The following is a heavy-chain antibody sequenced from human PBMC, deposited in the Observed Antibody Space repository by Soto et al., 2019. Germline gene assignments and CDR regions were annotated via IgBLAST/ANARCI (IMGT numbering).Heavy chain of an antibody. CDR3: ARDPGDF. Sequence: QVQLVQSGAEVKKPGSSVKVSCEASGGTFSSYTISWVRQAPGQGLEWMGRILPILGIANYAQKFLGSVAITADTSTNTAYMELRRLRSEDTAVYYCARDPGDFWGQGTLVTVSS. V-gene: IGHV1-69*08. CDR2: ILPILGIA. CDR1: GGTFSSYT. J-gene: IGHJ4*02.